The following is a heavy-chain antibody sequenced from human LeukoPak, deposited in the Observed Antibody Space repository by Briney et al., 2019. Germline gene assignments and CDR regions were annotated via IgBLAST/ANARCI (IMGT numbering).Heavy chain of an antibody. CDR1: GFTFNTYV. CDR2: ISGSGGST. V-gene: IGHV3-23*01. D-gene: IGHD3-16*01. J-gene: IGHJ3*02. CDR3: AKDLWGGATAAFDI. Sequence: PGGSLRLSCTASGFTFNTYVMSWVRQAPGKGLEWVSAISGSGGSTYYADSVKGRFTISRDNSKNTLYLQMNSLRAEDTAVYYCAKDLWGGATAAFDIWGQGTMVTVSS.